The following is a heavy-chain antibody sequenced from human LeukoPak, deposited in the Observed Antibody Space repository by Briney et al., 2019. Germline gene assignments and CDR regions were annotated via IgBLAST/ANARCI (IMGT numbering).Heavy chain of an antibody. CDR3: AIYYYSSGNYLAYFDY. CDR2: INAHNGNT. Sequence: AASVKVSCKASGYTFSSYGMTWVRQAPGQGLEWMGWINAHNGNTKYARSLQGRVTMTTDTSTDTAYMELRGLTSADTAVYYCAIYYYSSGNYLAYFDYWGQGTLVTVSS. J-gene: IGHJ4*02. CDR1: GYTFSSYG. V-gene: IGHV1-18*01. D-gene: IGHD3-10*01.